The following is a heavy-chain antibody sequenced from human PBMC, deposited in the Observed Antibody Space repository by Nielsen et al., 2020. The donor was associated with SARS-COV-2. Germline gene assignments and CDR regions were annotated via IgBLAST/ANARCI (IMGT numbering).Heavy chain of an antibody. Sequence: ASVKVSCKVPGDTLTQLSMHWVRQAPGKGPEWMGAFDPQDGETTYAQKFQGRITLTEDPSIDTAYLDLSSLSSDDTAVYYCATDSPFGVVIYALAHWGQGTLVTVSS. J-gene: IGHJ4*02. CDR2: FDPQDGET. CDR3: ATDSPFGVVIYALAH. D-gene: IGHD3-3*01. V-gene: IGHV1-24*01. CDR1: GDTLTQLS.